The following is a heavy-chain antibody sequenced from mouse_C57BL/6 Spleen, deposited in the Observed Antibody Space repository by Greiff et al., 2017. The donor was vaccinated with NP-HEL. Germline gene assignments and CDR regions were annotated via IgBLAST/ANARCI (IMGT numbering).Heavy chain of an antibody. J-gene: IGHJ2*01. CDR1: GYSITSGYY. CDR3: AREDGGY. CDR2: ISYDGSN. Sequence: DVQLQESGPGLVKPSQSLSLTCSVTGYSITSGYYWNWIRQFPGNKLEWMGYISYDGSNNYNPSLKNRISITRDTSKNQFFLKLNSVTTEDTATYYCAREDGGYWGQGTTLTVSS. V-gene: IGHV3-6*01.